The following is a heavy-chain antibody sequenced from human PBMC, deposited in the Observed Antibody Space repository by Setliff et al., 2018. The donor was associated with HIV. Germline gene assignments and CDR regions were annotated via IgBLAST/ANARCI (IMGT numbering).Heavy chain of an antibody. CDR1: GGSISTGGCY. D-gene: IGHD1-26*01. J-gene: IGHJ3*02. CDR2: IYNSGGT. Sequence: SETLSLTCTVSGGSISTGGCYWSWIRQHPGKGLEWIGYIYNSGGTYYNPSLKSRVTISVDTSKNQFSLQLSSVTAADTAVYYCARVQWDLLYVPDAFDIWGQGIMVTVSS. V-gene: IGHV4-31*03. CDR3: ARVQWDLLYVPDAFDI.